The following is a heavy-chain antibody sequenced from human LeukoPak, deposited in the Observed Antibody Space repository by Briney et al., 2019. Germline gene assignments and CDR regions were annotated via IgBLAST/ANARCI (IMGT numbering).Heavy chain of an antibody. CDR3: AREGQWLAHGAFDI. D-gene: IGHD6-19*01. Sequence: PGGSLRLSCAASGFTFSSYSMNWVRQAPGKGLEWVSSISSSSSYIYYADSVKGRFTISRDNAKSSLYLQMNSLRAEDTAVYHCAREGQWLAHGAFDIWGQGTMVTVSS. CDR2: ISSSSSYI. CDR1: GFTFSSYS. V-gene: IGHV3-21*01. J-gene: IGHJ3*02.